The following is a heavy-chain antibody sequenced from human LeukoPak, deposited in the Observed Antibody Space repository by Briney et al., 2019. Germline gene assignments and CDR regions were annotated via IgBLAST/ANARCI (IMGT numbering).Heavy chain of an antibody. V-gene: IGHV3-33*08. J-gene: IGHJ4*02. CDR1: GFTFSDYY. CDR2: MSHDGSQE. Sequence: HSGGSLRLSCAASGFTFSDYYTSWVRQAPGKGLEWVAVMSHDGSQENYADSVKGQFTISRDISKNTLYLQVNSLRGEDTAVYYCARDVDLNPDFWGQGTLVTVSS. D-gene: IGHD3/OR15-3a*01. CDR3: ARDVDLNPDF.